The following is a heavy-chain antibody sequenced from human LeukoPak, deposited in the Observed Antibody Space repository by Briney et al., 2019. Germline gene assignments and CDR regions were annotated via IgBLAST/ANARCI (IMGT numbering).Heavy chain of an antibody. D-gene: IGHD5-12*01. V-gene: IGHV3-21*01. CDR2: ISSSSSYI. J-gene: IGHJ6*04. CDR3: ARVKWLPSNYYYYYGMDV. Sequence: GGSLRLSCAAPGFTFSSYSMNYGCQAPGKGLEWVSSISSSSSYIYYADSVKCRFTISRDNAKNSLYLQMNSLRAEDTAVYYCARVKWLPSNYYYYYGMDVWGKGTTVTVSS. CDR1: GFTFSSYS.